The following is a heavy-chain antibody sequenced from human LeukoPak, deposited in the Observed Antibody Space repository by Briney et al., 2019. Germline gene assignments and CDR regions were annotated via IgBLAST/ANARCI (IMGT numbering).Heavy chain of an antibody. CDR2: IHTSGST. CDR1: GASNSGYY. D-gene: IGHD2-2*02. V-gene: IGHV4-4*09. J-gene: IGHJ6*03. CDR3: ARHLSSTSYPFYYYLDV. Sequence: SETLSLTCTVSGASNSGYYWSWLRQPPGKELEWIGYIHTSGSTRFNPSLQSRVTLSFDTSKDQFSLKLTSLTAADTAVYYCARHLSSTSYPFYYYLDVWGKGTTVTVSS.